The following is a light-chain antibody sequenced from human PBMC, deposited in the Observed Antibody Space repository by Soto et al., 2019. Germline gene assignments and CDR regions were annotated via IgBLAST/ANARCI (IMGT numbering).Light chain of an antibody. Sequence: DLQMTQSPSSVSASVGDRVTITCRASQGISSWLVWYQQKPGKAPKLLIYAASILQSGVPSRFSGSGSATDFTLTISSLQPEDFATYYCQQAYSFPFTFGGGTKVEIK. J-gene: IGKJ4*01. CDR1: QGISSW. V-gene: IGKV1-12*01. CDR3: QQAYSFPFT. CDR2: AAS.